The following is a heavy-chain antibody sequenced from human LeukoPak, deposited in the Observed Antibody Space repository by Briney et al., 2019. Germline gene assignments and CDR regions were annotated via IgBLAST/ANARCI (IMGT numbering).Heavy chain of an antibody. CDR2: IIPIFGTA. Sequence: SVKVSCKASGGTFSSYAISWVRQAPGQGLEWMGRIIPIFGTANYAQKFQGRVAITTDESTSTAYMELSSLRSEDTAVYYCASISSGWSYYFDYWGQGTLVTVSS. CDR1: GGTFSSYA. J-gene: IGHJ4*02. CDR3: ASISSGWSYYFDY. V-gene: IGHV1-69*05. D-gene: IGHD6-19*01.